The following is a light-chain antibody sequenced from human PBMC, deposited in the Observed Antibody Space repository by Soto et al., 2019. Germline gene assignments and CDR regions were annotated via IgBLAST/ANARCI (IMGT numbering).Light chain of an antibody. CDR2: AAS. V-gene: IGKV1-9*01. CDR1: QGISSY. CDR3: QQLNSYLTWT. J-gene: IGKJ1*01. Sequence: DIQLTQSPSFLSASVGDRVTITCRASQGISSYLAWYQQKPGKAPKLLIYAASTLQSGVPSRFSGSGSGIEFTLTISSLQPEDFATYYCQQLNSYLTWTFGQGTKVEIK.